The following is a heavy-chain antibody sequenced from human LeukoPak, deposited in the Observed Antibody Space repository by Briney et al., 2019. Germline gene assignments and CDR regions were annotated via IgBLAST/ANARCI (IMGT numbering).Heavy chain of an antibody. J-gene: IGHJ4*02. Sequence: GGSLRLSCAASGFTFSSYAMSWVRQAPGKGLEWVSAISGSGGSTDYADSVKGRFTISRDNAKNTLYLQMNSLRAEDTALYYVATHRHLPGYCSGSSCHGSSEGYFDYRGQGTLVTVSS. D-gene: IGHD2-15*01. CDR3: ATHRHLPGYCSGSSCHGSSEGYFDY. CDR2: ISGSGGST. CDR1: GFTFSSYA. V-gene: IGHV3-23*01.